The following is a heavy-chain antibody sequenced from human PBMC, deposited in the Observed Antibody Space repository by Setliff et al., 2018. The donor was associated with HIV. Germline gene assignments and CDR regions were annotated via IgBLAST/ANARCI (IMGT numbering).Heavy chain of an antibody. D-gene: IGHD6-6*01. CDR3: ARSRVAARMDS. V-gene: IGHV1-46*01. Sequence: ASVKVSCKASGNSFISHYIHWVRQVPGQGLDWMGIISPSDGSTVYTQKFQGRVTMTRDTSTSIVYMELSGLRSEDTAVYYCARSRVAARMDSWGQGTLVTVSS. J-gene: IGHJ4*02. CDR2: ISPSDGST. CDR1: GNSFISHY.